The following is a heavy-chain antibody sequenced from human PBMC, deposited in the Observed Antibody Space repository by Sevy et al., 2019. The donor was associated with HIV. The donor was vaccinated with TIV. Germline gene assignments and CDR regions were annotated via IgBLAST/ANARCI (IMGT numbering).Heavy chain of an antibody. D-gene: IGHD1-7*01. J-gene: IGHJ6*02. CDR2: IWYDGSNK. Sequence: GGSLRLSCAASGFTFSSYGMHWVRQAPGKGLEWVAVIWYDGSNKYYADSVKGRFTISRDNSKNTLYLQMNSLRAEDTAVYYCARDGEKRDWNYVDYYYYGMDVWGQGTTVTVSS. V-gene: IGHV3-33*01. CDR1: GFTFSSYG. CDR3: ARDGEKRDWNYVDYYYYGMDV.